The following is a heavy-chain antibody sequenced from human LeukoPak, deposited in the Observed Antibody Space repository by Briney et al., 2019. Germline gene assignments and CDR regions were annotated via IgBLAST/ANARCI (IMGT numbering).Heavy chain of an antibody. V-gene: IGHV4-34*01. CDR2: INHSGST. CDR1: GGSFSGYY. Sequence: SETLSLTCAVYGGSFSGYYWSWIRQPPGKGLEWIGEINHSGSTNYNPSLKSRVTISVDTSKSHFSLKLSSVTAADTAVYYCARAPPSMSAAMNWFDPWGQGTLVTVSS. CDR3: ARAPPSMSAAMNWFDP. D-gene: IGHD2-2*01. J-gene: IGHJ5*02.